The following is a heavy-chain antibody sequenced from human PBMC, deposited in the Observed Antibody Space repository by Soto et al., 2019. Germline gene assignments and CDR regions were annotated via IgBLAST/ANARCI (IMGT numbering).Heavy chain of an antibody. Sequence: QVQLVQSGAEVKKPGSSVKVSCKASGGTFSSYTISWVRQAPGQGLEWMGRINPILGIANYAQKFQGRVTITADKSTSTAYMELSSLRSEDTAVYYCAFLGYCSSTSCYTFDYWGQGTLVTVSS. V-gene: IGHV1-69*02. D-gene: IGHD2-2*01. J-gene: IGHJ4*02. CDR1: GGTFSSYT. CDR3: AFLGYCSSTSCYTFDY. CDR2: INPILGIA.